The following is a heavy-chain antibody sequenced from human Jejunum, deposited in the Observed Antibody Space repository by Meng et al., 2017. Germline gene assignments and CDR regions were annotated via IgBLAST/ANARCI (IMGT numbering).Heavy chain of an antibody. Sequence: GESLKISCAASGFTFSSYWMHWVRQAPGKGLVWVSRINGDGSSTSYADSVKGRFTISRDNAKNTVYLQMNSLRDEDTAVYYCAKAAGTYGYDVIDYWGQGTLVTVSS. CDR3: AKAAGTYGYDVIDY. D-gene: IGHD5-18*01. V-gene: IGHV3-74*01. CDR2: INGDGSST. CDR1: GFTFSSYW. J-gene: IGHJ4*02.